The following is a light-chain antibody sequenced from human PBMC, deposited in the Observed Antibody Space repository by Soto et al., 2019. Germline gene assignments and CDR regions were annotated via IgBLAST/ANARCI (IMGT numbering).Light chain of an antibody. V-gene: IGKV1-5*01. Sequence: DIHLTQSPSTLSTSVGARVTITCRASQSVSYWLAWYQQKPGKAPNLLIYGAFNRAAGIPARFSGSGSGTDFTLTISSLEPEDSAVYYCQQRNIWPPVTFGQGARLEIK. CDR1: QSVSYW. CDR3: QQRNIWPPVT. CDR2: GAF. J-gene: IGKJ5*01.